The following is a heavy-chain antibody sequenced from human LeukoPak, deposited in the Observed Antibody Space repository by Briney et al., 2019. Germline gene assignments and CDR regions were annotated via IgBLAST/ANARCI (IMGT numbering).Heavy chain of an antibody. D-gene: IGHD3-22*01. V-gene: IGHV4-59*08. Sequence: SETLSLTCTVSGGSINTYYWSWIRQPPGKGLEWIGFVYYTGSTNYNPSLKSRVTVSVDSSKNQFSLKLTSVTAADTAVYYCARHSGSYDSRAYFNYWGQGTLVTVSS. J-gene: IGHJ4*02. CDR1: GGSINTYY. CDR3: ARHSGSYDSRAYFNY. CDR2: VYYTGST.